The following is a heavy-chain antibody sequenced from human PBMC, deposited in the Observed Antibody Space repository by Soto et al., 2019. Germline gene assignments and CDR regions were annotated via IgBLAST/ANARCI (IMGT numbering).Heavy chain of an antibody. D-gene: IGHD2-2*03. J-gene: IGHJ5*02. CDR2: IYYSGST. CDR3: ARGLDIVLVPAAPNWFDP. Sequence: SETLSLTWTVSGGSISRGDYYWSWIRQPPGKGLEWIGYIYYSGSTYYNPSLKSRVTISVDTSKNQFSLKLSSVTAADTAVYYCARGLDIVLVPAAPNWFDPWGQGT. CDR1: GGSISRGDYY. V-gene: IGHV4-30-4*01.